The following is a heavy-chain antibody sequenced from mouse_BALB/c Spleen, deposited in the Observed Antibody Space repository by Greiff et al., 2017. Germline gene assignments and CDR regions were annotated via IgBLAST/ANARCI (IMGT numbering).Heavy chain of an antibody. Sequence: EVKLVESGGDLVKPGGSLKLSCAASGFTFSSYGMSWVRQTPDKRLEWVATISSGGSYTYYPDSVKGRFTISRDNAKNTLYLQMSSLKSEDTAMYYCARNYDVYYVGAMDYWGQGTSVTVSS. CDR3: ARNYDVYYVGAMDY. CDR2: ISSGGSYT. V-gene: IGHV5-6*01. CDR1: GFTFSSYG. D-gene: IGHD2-3*01. J-gene: IGHJ4*01.